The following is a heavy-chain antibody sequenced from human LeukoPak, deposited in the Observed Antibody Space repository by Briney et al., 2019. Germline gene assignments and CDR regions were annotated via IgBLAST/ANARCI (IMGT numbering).Heavy chain of an antibody. CDR3: ARDRPDVVVVAATDY. V-gene: IGHV1-18*01. CDR1: GYTFTSYG. J-gene: IGHJ4*02. Sequence: ASVKVSCKASGYTFTSYGISWVRQAPGQGLEWMGWISAYNGNTNYAQKLQGRVTKTTDTSTSTAYMELRSLRSDDTAVYYCARDRPDVVVVAATDYRGQGTLVTVSS. CDR2: ISAYNGNT. D-gene: IGHD2-15*01.